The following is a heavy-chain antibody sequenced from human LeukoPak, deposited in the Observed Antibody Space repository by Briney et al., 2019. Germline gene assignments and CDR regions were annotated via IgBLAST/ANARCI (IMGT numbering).Heavy chain of an antibody. D-gene: IGHD6-19*01. Sequence: ASVKVSCKASGYTFTGYFMHWVRQAPGQGLEWLGIISPGGGWTNYAQRFQGRVTMTWDTSTSTVYMELSSLRSEDTAVYYCARSIAVDNPHFDFWGQGTLVTVSS. J-gene: IGHJ4*02. CDR2: ISPGGGWT. V-gene: IGHV1-46*01. CDR3: ARSIAVDNPHFDF. CDR1: GYTFTGYF.